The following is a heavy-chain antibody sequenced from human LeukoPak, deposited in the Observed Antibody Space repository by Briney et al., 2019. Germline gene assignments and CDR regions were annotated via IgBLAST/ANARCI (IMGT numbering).Heavy chain of an antibody. CDR1: GGYIGSYY. V-gene: IGHV4-4*07. CDR2: IYTSGST. D-gene: IGHD3-10*01. CDR3: ARDPGQYGSGARGGFDI. J-gene: IGHJ3*02. Sequence: SETLSLTCTVSGGYIGSYYWSWIRQPAGKGLEWLGRIYTSGSTNYNPSLNSQVTMSIDTSKNQFSLKLRSVTAADTAVYYCARDPGQYGSGARGGFDIWGPGTMVTVSS.